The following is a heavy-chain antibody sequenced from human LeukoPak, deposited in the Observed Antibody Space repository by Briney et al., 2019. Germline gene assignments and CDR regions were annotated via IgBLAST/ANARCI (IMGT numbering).Heavy chain of an antibody. V-gene: IGHV4-31*03. J-gene: IGHJ5*02. CDR2: IYYSGST. D-gene: IGHD6-19*01. CDR1: GGSISSSSYY. Sequence: PSETLSLTCTVSGGSISSSSYYWGWIRQPPGKGLEWIGYIYYSGSTYYNPSLKSRVTISVDTSKNQFSLKLSSVTAADTAVYYCARGSSGWYGGNWFDPWGQGTLVTVSS. CDR3: ARGSSGWYGGNWFDP.